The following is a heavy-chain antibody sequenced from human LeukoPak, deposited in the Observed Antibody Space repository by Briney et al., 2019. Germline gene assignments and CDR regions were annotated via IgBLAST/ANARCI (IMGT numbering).Heavy chain of an antibody. CDR1: GFTSSSYA. J-gene: IGHJ4*02. CDR2: ISGSGGST. V-gene: IGHV3-23*01. Sequence: GGSLRLSCAASGFTSSSYAMSWVRQAPGKGLEWVSAISGSGGSTYYADSVKGRFTISRDNSKNTLYLQMNSLRTEDTAVYYCAKSYDSSGYYYFDYWGQGTLVTVSS. CDR3: AKSYDSSGYYYFDY. D-gene: IGHD3-22*01.